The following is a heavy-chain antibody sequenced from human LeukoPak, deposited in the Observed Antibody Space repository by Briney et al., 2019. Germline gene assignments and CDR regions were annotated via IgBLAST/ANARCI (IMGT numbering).Heavy chain of an antibody. CDR2: IYHSGST. CDR3: AAAVAGKLDY. V-gene: IGHV4-38-2*01. J-gene: IGHJ4*02. CDR1: GYPISSGYY. Sequence: KSSETLSLTCAVSGYPISSGYYWGWIRQPPGKGLEWIGSIYHSGSTYYNPSLKSRVTISVDTSKNQFSLKLSSVTAADTAVYYCAAAVAGKLDYWGQGTLVTVSS. D-gene: IGHD6-19*01.